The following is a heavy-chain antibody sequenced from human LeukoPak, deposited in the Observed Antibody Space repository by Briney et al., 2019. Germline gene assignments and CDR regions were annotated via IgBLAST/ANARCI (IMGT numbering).Heavy chain of an antibody. CDR2: IYYSGST. CDR3: ARDGGSSGYYDAFDI. Sequence: SQTLSLTCTVSGGSISSGGYYWSWIRQHPGKGLEWIGYIYYSGSTYYNPSLKSRVTISVDTSKNQFSLKLSSVTAADTAVYYCARDGGSSGYYDAFDIWGQGTMVTVSS. CDR1: GGSISSGGYY. D-gene: IGHD3-22*01. J-gene: IGHJ3*02. V-gene: IGHV4-31*03.